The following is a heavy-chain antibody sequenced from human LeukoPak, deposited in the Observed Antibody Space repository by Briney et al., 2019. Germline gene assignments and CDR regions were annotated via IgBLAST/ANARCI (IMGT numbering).Heavy chain of an antibody. CDR1: GFTFSDYY. V-gene: IGHV3-11*04. J-gene: IGHJ3*02. D-gene: IGHD3-10*01. CDR2: ISSSGSTI. Sequence: PGGSLRLSCAASGFTFSDYYMSWIRQAPGKRLEWVSYISSSGSTIYYADSVKGRFTISRDNAKNSLYLQMNSLRAEDTAVYYCARDVVLLWFVELQSRDAFDIWGQGTMVNVSS. CDR3: ARDVVLLWFVELQSRDAFDI.